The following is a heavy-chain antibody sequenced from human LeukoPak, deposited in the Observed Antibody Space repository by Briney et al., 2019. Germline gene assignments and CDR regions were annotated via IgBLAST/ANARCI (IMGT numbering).Heavy chain of an antibody. CDR3: AICDSSGYYFVNAFDI. CDR1: GGTFSSYT. V-gene: IGHV1-69*02. CDR2: IIPLLGIS. Sequence: ASVKVSCKASGGTFSSYTISWVRQAPGQGLEWMGRIIPLLGISNYAQKFQGRLTITADESTSTAYMELSSLRSEDTAVYYCAICDSSGYYFVNAFDIWGQGTMDTVSS. J-gene: IGHJ3*02. D-gene: IGHD3-22*01.